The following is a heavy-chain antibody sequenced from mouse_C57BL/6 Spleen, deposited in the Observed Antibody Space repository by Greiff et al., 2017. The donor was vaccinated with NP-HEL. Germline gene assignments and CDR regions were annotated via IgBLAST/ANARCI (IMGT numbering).Heavy chain of an antibody. J-gene: IGHJ3*01. CDR2: IYPGSGNT. V-gene: IGHV1-66*01. CDR1: GYSFTSYY. D-gene: IGHD2-3*01. CDR3: ARNPDGYYLAY. Sequence: QVQLQQSGPELVKPGASVKISCKASGYSFTSYYIHWVKQRPGQGLEWIGWIYPGSGNTKYNEKFKGKATLTADTSSSTAYMQLSSLTSEDSAVYYCARNPDGYYLAYWGQGTLVTVSA.